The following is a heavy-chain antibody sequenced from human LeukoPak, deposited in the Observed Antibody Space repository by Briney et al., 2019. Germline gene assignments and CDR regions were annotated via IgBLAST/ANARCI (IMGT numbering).Heavy chain of an antibody. Sequence: SETLSLTCTVSGGSISSSSYYWGWIRQPPGKGLEWIGSIYYSGSTYYNPSLKSRVTISVDTSKNQFSLKLSSVTAADTAVYYCARAPPLNTVVTLPRIGAYFDYWGQGTLVTVSS. V-gene: IGHV4-39*01. D-gene: IGHD4-23*01. CDR3: ARAPPLNTVVTLPRIGAYFDY. CDR1: GGSISSSSYY. CDR2: IYYSGST. J-gene: IGHJ4*02.